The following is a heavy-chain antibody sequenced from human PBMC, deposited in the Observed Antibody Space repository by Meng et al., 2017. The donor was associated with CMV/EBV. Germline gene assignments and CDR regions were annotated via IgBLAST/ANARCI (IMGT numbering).Heavy chain of an antibody. CDR2: MYWNDDK. CDR1: GFSLSTSGVG. CDR3: AHSSYYDFWSGYRGMDV. Sequence: SGPTLVKPTQTLTLTCTFSGFSLSTSGVGVGWIRQPPGKALEWLALMYWNDDKRYSPSLKSRLTITKDTSKNQVVLTMTNMDPVDTATYYCAHSSYYDFWSGYRGMDVWGQGTTVTVSS. J-gene: IGHJ6*02. D-gene: IGHD3-3*01. V-gene: IGHV2-5*01.